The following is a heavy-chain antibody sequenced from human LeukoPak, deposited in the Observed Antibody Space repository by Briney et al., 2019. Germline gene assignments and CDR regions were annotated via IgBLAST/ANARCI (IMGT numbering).Heavy chain of an antibody. CDR3: AKSVYHSGNY. Sequence: GGSLRLSCAASGFTITSYAGSAVRQAPGKGLEWVSSISGGTTYYADSVKGRFTISRDNSKNTVSLQMNSLRAEDTAVYYCAKSVYHSGNYWGQGTLVTVSS. CDR2: ISGGTT. CDR1: GFTITSYA. V-gene: IGHV3-23*01. D-gene: IGHD3-10*01. J-gene: IGHJ4*02.